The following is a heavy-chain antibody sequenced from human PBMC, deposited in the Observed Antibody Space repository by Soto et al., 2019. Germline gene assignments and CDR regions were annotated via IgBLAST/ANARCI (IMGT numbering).Heavy chain of an antibody. J-gene: IGHJ5*02. CDR3: ARGITIFGVIWFDP. V-gene: IGHV4-59*01. Sequence: SETLSLTCTVSGGSINSSYWSWIRQPPGKGLEWIGYIYSSGSTKYNPSLKSRVTISVDTSKNQLSLTLSSVTAADTAVYYCARGITIFGVIWFDPWGQGTLVTVSS. CDR1: GGSINSSY. D-gene: IGHD3-3*01. CDR2: IYSSGST.